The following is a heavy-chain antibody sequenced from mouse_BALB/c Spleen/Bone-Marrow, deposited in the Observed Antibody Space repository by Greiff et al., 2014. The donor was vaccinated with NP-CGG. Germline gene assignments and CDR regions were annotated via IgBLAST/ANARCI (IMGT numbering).Heavy chain of an antibody. Sequence: VQVVESGAELVRPGASVKLSCRASDYSFTSYWVNWVKQRPGQGLEWIGMIHPSDSETRLNQKFKDKATLTVDKSSSTAYMQLSSPTSEDSAVYYCARGGYGGWYFDVWGAGTTVTVSS. CDR3: ARGGYGGWYFDV. D-gene: IGHD2-2*01. CDR1: DYSFTSYW. V-gene: IGHV1-74*01. CDR2: IHPSDSET. J-gene: IGHJ1*01.